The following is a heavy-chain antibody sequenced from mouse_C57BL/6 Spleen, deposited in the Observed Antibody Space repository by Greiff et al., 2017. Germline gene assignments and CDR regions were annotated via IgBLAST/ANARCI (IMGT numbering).Heavy chain of an antibody. J-gene: IGHJ4*01. CDR3: AQWAHAMDY. CDR1: AYTFADSY. Sequence: QVQLQQSGAELVRPGASVKLSCKASAYTFADSYINWVKQRPGQGLEWIARIYPGSGNTYYNEKFKGKATLTAEKSSSTAYMQLSSLTSEDSAVYFCAQWAHAMDYRRQGDSVTVSS. CDR2: IYPGSGNT. V-gene: IGHV1-76*01.